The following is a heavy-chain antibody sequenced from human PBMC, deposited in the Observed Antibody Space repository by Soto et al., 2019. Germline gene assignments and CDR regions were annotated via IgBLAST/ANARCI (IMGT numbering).Heavy chain of an antibody. J-gene: IGHJ5*02. CDR2: IYYTGST. Sequence: SETLSLTCAVYGGSFSGYYWGWVRQPPGKGLEWIGTIYYTGSTSYNVSLKSRLTISVDTSKNQFSLRLSSVSATDTAVYYCARLGRFGYDSSVLWFDPWGQGTLVTVSS. CDR1: GGSFSGYY. D-gene: IGHD5-12*01. CDR3: ARLGRFGYDSSVLWFDP. V-gene: IGHV4-34*01.